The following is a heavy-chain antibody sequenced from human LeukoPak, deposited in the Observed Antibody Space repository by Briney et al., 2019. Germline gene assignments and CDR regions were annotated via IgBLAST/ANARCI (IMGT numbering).Heavy chain of an antibody. D-gene: IGHD3-22*01. J-gene: IGHJ4*02. CDR2: IVGSGGST. V-gene: IGHV3-23*01. Sequence: PGGSLRLSCAASGFTFSSFAMSWVRQAPGKGLEWVSTIVGSGGSTYYADSVKARFTISRDNSKNTLYLQMNSLRAEDTAVYYCAKVALWFGEYTPPQDSTYDSSGYYYPDYWGQGTLVTVSS. CDR1: GFTFSSFA. CDR3: AKVALWFGEYTPPQDSTYDSSGYYYPDY.